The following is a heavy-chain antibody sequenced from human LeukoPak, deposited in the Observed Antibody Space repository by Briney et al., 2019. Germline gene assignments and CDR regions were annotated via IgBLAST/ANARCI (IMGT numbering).Heavy chain of an antibody. V-gene: IGHV4-34*01. Sequence: SETLSLTCAVYGGSFSGYYWSWIRQPPGKGLEWIGEINHSGSTNYNPSLKSRVTISVDTSKNQFSLKLSSVTAADTAVYYCARGPQRAFDIWGQGTMVTVSS. CDR3: ARGPQRAFDI. CDR1: GGSFSGYY. CDR2: INHSGST. J-gene: IGHJ3*02.